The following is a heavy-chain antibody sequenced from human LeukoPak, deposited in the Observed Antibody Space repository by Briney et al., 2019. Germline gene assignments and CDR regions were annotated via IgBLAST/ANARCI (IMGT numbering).Heavy chain of an antibody. Sequence: GGSLRLSCAASGFTFSSYEMNWVRQAPGKGLEWVSYISSSGSAIYYADSVKGRFTISRDNAKNSLYLQMNSLRAEDTAVYYCARLSILGYCSGGSCYSENYFDYWGQGTLVTVSS. CDR1: GFTFSSYE. D-gene: IGHD2-15*01. CDR2: ISSSGSAI. J-gene: IGHJ4*02. V-gene: IGHV3-48*03. CDR3: ARLSILGYCSGGSCYSENYFDY.